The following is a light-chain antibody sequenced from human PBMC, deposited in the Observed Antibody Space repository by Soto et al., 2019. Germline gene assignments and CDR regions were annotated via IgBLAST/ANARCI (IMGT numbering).Light chain of an antibody. V-gene: IGLV2-23*01. CDR2: RAT. J-gene: IGLJ1*01. CDR3: CSSAPESTYV. Sequence: QSVLAQPASVSGSTGQSITIFCTGTSNEVGAYDSVSWYQQHPHKAPRVIIYRATQRPSGASDRFSASTSGNAAYLTISGLQADGEADYVCCSSAPESTYVCGTGSKVTGL. CDR1: SNEVGAYDS.